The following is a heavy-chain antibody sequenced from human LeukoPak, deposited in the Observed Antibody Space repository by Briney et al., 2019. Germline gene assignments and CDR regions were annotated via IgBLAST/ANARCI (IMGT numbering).Heavy chain of an antibody. Sequence: PSETLSLTCAIYSESFSGYFWSWIRQPPGKGLEWIGEINYSGSTNYNPSLKSRVTISVDTSKNQFSLKLSSVTAADTAVYYCARALYSSSWYYFDYWGQGTLVTVSS. V-gene: IGHV4-34*01. D-gene: IGHD6-13*01. CDR2: INYSGST. CDR3: ARALYSSSWYYFDY. CDR1: SESFSGYF. J-gene: IGHJ4*02.